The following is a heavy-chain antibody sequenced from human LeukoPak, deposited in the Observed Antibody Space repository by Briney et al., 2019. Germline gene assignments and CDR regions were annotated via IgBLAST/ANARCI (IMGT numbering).Heavy chain of an antibody. CDR3: ARDGWKGDFDY. CDR1: GGSISSYY. V-gene: IGHV4-59*01. D-gene: IGHD2-21*01. J-gene: IGHJ4*02. Sequence: SETLSLTCTVSGGSISSYYWSWIRQPPGKGLEWIGYIYYSGSTKYNPSLKSRVTISVDTSKNQFSLKLSSVTAADTAVYYCARDGWKGDFDYWGQGTLVTVSS. CDR2: IYYSGST.